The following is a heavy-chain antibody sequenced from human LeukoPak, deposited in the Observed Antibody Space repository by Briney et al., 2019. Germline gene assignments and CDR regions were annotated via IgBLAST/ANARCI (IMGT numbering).Heavy chain of an antibody. D-gene: IGHD2-2*01. CDR1: GFTFSSYS. Sequence: GGSLRLSCAASGFTFSSYSMNWVRQAPGKGLEWVSYISSSSSTIYCADSVKGRFTISRDNAKNSLYLQMNSLRAEDTAVYYCAREQGDCSSTSCYFPDVWGKGTTVTVSS. V-gene: IGHV3-48*01. CDR2: ISSSSSTI. CDR3: AREQGDCSSTSCYFPDV. J-gene: IGHJ6*04.